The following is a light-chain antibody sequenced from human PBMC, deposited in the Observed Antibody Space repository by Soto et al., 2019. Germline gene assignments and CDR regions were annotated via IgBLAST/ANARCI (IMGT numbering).Light chain of an antibody. CDR3: QQSYSTTRGT. CDR2: AAS. J-gene: IGKJ1*01. V-gene: IGKV1-39*01. Sequence: DIQMTQSPSSLSASVGDRVTITCRASQSIISYLNWYQQKPGKAPKLLIYAASSLQSGVPSRFSGSGSGTDFTLTISSLQPEDFATYYCQQSYSTTRGTFGQGTKVEVK. CDR1: QSIISY.